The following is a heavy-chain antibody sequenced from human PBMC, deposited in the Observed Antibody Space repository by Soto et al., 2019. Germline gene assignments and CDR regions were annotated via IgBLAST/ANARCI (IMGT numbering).Heavy chain of an antibody. CDR3: VRDGYYYVSSGISDDAFDI. J-gene: IGHJ3*02. CDR2: ISRGGSPI. V-gene: IGHV3-48*03. Sequence: EGQLVESGGDLVQPGGSLRLSCAASGFTFSVYEMNWVRQAPGKGLEWVSFISRGGSPIYYADSVKGRFTISRDDAKSSLYLQMNSLRVEDTAVYFCVRDGYYYVSSGISDDAFDIWGQGTLVTVSS. CDR1: GFTFSVYE. D-gene: IGHD3-22*01.